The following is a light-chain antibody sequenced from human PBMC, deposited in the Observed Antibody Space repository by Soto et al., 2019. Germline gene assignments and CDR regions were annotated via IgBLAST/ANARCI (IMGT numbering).Light chain of an antibody. Sequence: SYELTQPPSVSVAPGQTARITCGGNNIGSESVHWYQQRPGQAPVPVVYDDSDRPSGIPERFSGSNSANTATLTISRVEAGDEADYYCQVWYSSTDLYVFGSGTKVTV. J-gene: IGLJ1*01. V-gene: IGLV3-21*02. CDR1: NIGSES. CDR2: DDS. CDR3: QVWYSSTDLYV.